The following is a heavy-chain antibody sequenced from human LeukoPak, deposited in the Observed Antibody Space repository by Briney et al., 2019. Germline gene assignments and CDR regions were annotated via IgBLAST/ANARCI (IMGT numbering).Heavy chain of an antibody. J-gene: IGHJ4*02. Sequence: PGGSLRLSCAASGFTFSSYAMSWVRQAPEKGLEWVSAISGYGYNTYYADSVQGRFTISRDNSKNSLYLEMNSLRPEDTAFYYCAKAKNPSYSSSWSYYFDYWGQGTLVTVSS. CDR1: GFTFSSYA. CDR3: AKAKNPSYSSSWSYYFDY. D-gene: IGHD6-13*01. CDR2: ISGYGYNT. V-gene: IGHV3-23*01.